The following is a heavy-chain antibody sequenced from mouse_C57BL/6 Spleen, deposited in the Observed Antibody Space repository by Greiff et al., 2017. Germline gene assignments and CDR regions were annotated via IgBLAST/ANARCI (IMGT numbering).Heavy chain of an antibody. Sequence: VKLVESGAELVRPGASVTLSCKASGYTFTDYEMHWVKQTPVHGLEWIGAIDPETGGTAYNQKFKGKAILTADKSSSTAYMELRSLTSEDSAVYYCTRTDYTYFDYWGQGTTLTVSS. CDR3: TRTDYTYFDY. J-gene: IGHJ2*01. CDR2: IDPETGGT. D-gene: IGHD2-13*01. CDR1: GYTFTDYE. V-gene: IGHV1-15*01.